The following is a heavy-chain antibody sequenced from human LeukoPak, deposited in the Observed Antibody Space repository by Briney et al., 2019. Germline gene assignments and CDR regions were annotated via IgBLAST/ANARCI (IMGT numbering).Heavy chain of an antibody. Sequence: GGSLRLPCAASGFTFSSYAMHWVRQAPGKGLEWVAVISYDGSNKYYADSVKGRFTISRDNSKNTLYLQMNSLRAEDTAVYYCAREGERITMVRGVIEGGYYFDYWGQGTLVTVSS. J-gene: IGHJ4*02. CDR2: ISYDGSNK. D-gene: IGHD3-10*01. CDR1: GFTFSSYA. V-gene: IGHV3-30-3*01. CDR3: AREGERITMVRGVIEGGYYFDY.